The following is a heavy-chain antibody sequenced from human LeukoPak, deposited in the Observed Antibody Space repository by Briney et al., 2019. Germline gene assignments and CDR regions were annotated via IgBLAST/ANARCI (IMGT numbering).Heavy chain of an antibody. V-gene: IGHV3-23*01. CDR2: ISGSGGST. J-gene: IGHJ3*02. Sequence: GGSLRLSCAASGFTFSSYAMSWVRQAPGKGLEWVSAISGSGGSTYYADSVKGRFTISRDNSKNTLYLQMNSLRAEDTAVYYCAKDIVVVPAAISSGDAFDIWDQGTMVTVSS. CDR1: GFTFSSYA. D-gene: IGHD2-2*01. CDR3: AKDIVVVPAAISSGDAFDI.